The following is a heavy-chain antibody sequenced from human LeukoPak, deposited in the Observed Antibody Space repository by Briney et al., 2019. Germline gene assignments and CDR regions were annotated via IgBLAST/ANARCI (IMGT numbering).Heavy chain of an antibody. J-gene: IGHJ4*02. Sequence: PSETLSLTCTVSGGSISSSSYYWGWIRQPPGKDLEWIASIYYSGTTYYNPSLKSRVTISVDTSTNQFSLKLTSVTAADAAVYYCARGLRYSDFWGQGTLVTVSS. CDR3: ARGLRYSDF. CDR1: GGSISSSSYY. V-gene: IGHV4-39*01. CDR2: IYYSGTT. D-gene: IGHD3-9*01.